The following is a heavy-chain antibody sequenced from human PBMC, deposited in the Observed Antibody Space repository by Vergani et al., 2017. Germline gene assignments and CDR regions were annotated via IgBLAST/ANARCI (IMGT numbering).Heavy chain of an antibody. Sequence: QMQLLETGGGVVQPGRSLRLSCAASGFTFSSYGMHLGRQAPGQGLELVAVISYDGSNQYYADSVKGRFTIPRDTSKNTPYLQMNSLRAEDTAVYYCAKGRYSYGPSWFDPWGQGTLVTVSS. CDR1: GFTFSSYG. CDR2: ISYDGSNQ. CDR3: AKGRYSYGPSWFDP. D-gene: IGHD5-18*01. V-gene: IGHV3-30*18. J-gene: IGHJ5*02.